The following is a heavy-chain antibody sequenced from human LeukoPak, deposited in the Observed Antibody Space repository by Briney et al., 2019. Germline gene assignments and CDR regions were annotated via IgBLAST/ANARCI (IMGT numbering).Heavy chain of an antibody. V-gene: IGHV3-23*01. CDR2: ISGSGVTT. D-gene: IGHD3-10*01. J-gene: IGHJ5*02. Sequence: GGSLRLSCAASGFTFRSYAMSWVRQAPGKGLEWVSSISGSGVTTYYADSVKGRFSISRDNSKNALYLQMDSLRAEDTAVYYCANDHPGDWFGDEFGGDPWGQGTLVTVSS. CDR1: GFTFRSYA. CDR3: ANDHPGDWFGDEFGGDP.